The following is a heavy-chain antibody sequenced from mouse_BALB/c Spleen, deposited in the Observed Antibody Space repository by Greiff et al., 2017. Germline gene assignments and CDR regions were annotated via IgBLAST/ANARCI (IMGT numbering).Heavy chain of an antibody. CDR3: ARMDGYDRGAMDY. J-gene: IGHJ4*01. V-gene: IGHV1-4*02. Sequence: QVQLQQSAAELARPGASVKMSCKASGYTFTSYTMHWVKQRPGQGLEWIGYINPSSGYTEYNQKFKDKTTLTADKSSSTAYMQLSSLTSEDSAVYYCARMDGYDRGAMDYWGQGTSVTVSS. CDR2: INPSSGYT. CDR1: GYTFTSYT. D-gene: IGHD2-2*01.